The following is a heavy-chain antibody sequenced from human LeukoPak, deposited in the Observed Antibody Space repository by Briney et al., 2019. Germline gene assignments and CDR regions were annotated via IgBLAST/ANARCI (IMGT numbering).Heavy chain of an antibody. CDR1: GFTFSSYS. CDR3: ARVTYYGSGIDY. V-gene: IGHV3-21*01. CDR2: ISSSSSYV. Sequence: GGSLRLSCAASGFTFSSYSMNWVRQAPGKGLEWVSSISSSSSYVDYADSVKGRFTISRDNAKNSLYLQMNSLRAEDTAVYYCARVTYYGSGIDYWGQGTLVTVSS. J-gene: IGHJ4*02. D-gene: IGHD3-10*01.